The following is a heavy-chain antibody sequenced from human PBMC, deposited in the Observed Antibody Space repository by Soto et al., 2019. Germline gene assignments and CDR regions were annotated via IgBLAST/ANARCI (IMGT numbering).Heavy chain of an antibody. CDR3: ASSEPAAPRGFDP. V-gene: IGHV3-66*01. J-gene: IGHJ5*02. Sequence: PGGSLRLSCAASGFTFSSYAMSWVRQAPGKGLEWVSVIYSGGSTYYADSVKGRFTISRDNSKSTLYLQMNSLRAEDTAVYYCASSEPAAPRGFDPWGQGTLVTVSS. CDR1: GFTFSSYA. CDR2: IYSGGST. D-gene: IGHD2-2*01.